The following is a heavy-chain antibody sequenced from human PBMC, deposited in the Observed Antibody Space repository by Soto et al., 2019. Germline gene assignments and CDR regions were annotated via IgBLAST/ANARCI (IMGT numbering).Heavy chain of an antibody. Sequence: PGGSLRLSCTASGFTFGDYAMSWVRQAPGKGLEWVGFIRSKAYGGTTEYAASVKGRFTISRDDSKSIAYLQMNSLKTEDTAVYYCTRGYCSSTSCPYYYYYYGMDVWRQGTTVTVSS. CDR3: TRGYCSSTSCPYYYYYYGMDV. J-gene: IGHJ6*02. V-gene: IGHV3-49*04. CDR2: IRSKAYGGTT. D-gene: IGHD2-2*01. CDR1: GFTFGDYA.